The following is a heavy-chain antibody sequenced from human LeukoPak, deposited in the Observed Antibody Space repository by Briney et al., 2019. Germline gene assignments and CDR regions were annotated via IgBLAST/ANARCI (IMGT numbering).Heavy chain of an antibody. CDR3: AKAAAGTFEYFQH. Sequence: GGSLRLSCAASGFTFSSYAMSWVRQAPGKGLEWVSAISGSGGSIYYADSVKGRFTIYRDNYKNTLYLKMNSLRAEDTGVYYCAKAAAGTFEYFQHWGQGTLVTVSS. J-gene: IGHJ1*01. D-gene: IGHD6-13*01. V-gene: IGHV3-23*01. CDR2: ISGSGGSI. CDR1: GFTFSSYA.